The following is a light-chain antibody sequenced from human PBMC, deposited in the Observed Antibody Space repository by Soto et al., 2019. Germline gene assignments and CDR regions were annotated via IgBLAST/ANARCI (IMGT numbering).Light chain of an antibody. CDR1: SSDVGSYNR. CDR2: HVS. J-gene: IGLJ3*02. V-gene: IGLV2-18*02. Sequence: QSALTQPPSVSGSPGQSVTISCTGTSSDVGSYNRVSWYQQPPGTAPKLMIYHVSNRPSGVPDRFSGSKSGNTASLTISGLQAEDEADYYCSSYTRSSTWVFGGGTKRTVL. CDR3: SSYTRSSTWV.